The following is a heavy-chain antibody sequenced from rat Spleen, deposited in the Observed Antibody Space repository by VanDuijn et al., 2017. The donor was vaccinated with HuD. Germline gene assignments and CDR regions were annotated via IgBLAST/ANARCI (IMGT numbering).Heavy chain of an antibody. V-gene: IGHV5-25*01. J-gene: IGHJ3*01. Sequence: EVQLVESGGGLVQPGRSMKLSCAASGFTFSNFDLAWVRQAPTKGLEWVASISPSGTGTYYRDSVKGRFTVSRDNAKSTLYLQMDSLRSEDTATYYCVRQDTSGYSNLFTYWGQGTLVTVSS. D-gene: IGHD4-3*01. CDR3: VRQDTSGYSNLFTY. CDR2: ISPSGTGT. CDR1: GFTFSNFD.